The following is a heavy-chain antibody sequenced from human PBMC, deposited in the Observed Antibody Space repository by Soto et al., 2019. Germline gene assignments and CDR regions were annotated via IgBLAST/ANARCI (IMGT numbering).Heavy chain of an antibody. Sequence: PGESLKISCKGSGYSFTSYWIGWVRQMPGKGLEWMGIIYPGDSDTRYSPSFQGQVTISADKSISTAYLQWSSLKASDTAMYYCARRWFGGLENYYYGMDVWGQGTTVTVPS. D-gene: IGHD3-10*01. J-gene: IGHJ6*02. CDR3: ARRWFGGLENYYYGMDV. CDR2: IYPGDSDT. CDR1: GYSFTSYW. V-gene: IGHV5-51*01.